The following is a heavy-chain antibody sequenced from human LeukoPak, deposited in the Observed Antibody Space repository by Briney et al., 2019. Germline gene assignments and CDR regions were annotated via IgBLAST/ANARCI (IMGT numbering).Heavy chain of an antibody. Sequence: KPSETLSLTCTVSGGSISSYYWSWIRQHPRKGLEWIAYIYYSGSTYYNPSLKSRVTISVDTSKNQFSLKLSSVTAADTAVYYCARNGPRPGDWFDPWGQGTLVTVSS. CDR1: GGSISSYY. D-gene: IGHD2-8*01. V-gene: IGHV4-59*06. CDR2: IYYSGST. CDR3: ARNGPRPGDWFDP. J-gene: IGHJ5*02.